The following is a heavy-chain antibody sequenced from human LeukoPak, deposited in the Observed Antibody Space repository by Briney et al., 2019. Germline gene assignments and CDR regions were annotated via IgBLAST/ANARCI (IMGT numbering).Heavy chain of an antibody. J-gene: IGHJ4*02. V-gene: IGHV3-73*01. CDR3: ARVSPNTVTTLQYFDY. Sequence: GGSLRLSCAASGFTFSGSVMHWVRQASGRGLEWVGRIRSEANSYATAYAAAVKGRFTISRDDSKNTAYLQMNSLRAEDAAVYYCARVSPNTVTTLQYFDYWGQGTLVTVSS. CDR1: GFTFSGSV. CDR2: IRSEANSYAT. D-gene: IGHD4-17*01.